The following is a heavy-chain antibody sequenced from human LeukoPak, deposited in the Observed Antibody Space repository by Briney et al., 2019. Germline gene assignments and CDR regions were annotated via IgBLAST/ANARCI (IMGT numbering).Heavy chain of an antibody. CDR2: IYYSGST. CDR3: TGGSGYYYYYYYMDV. V-gene: IGHV4-39*01. J-gene: IGHJ6*03. D-gene: IGHD3-22*01. CDR1: GGSISSSSYY. Sequence: PSETLSLTCTVSGGSISSSSYYWGWIRQPPGKGLEWIGSIYYSGSTYYNPSLKSRVTISVDTSKNQFSLKLSSVTAVDTAVYYCTGGSGYYYYYYYMDVWGKGTTVTISS.